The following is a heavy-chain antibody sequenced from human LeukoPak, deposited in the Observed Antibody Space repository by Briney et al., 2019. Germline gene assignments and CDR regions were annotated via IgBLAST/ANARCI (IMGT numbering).Heavy chain of an antibody. CDR3: ARAGSLTHNYFGP. J-gene: IGHJ5*02. CDR1: GFTFSSYT. CDR2: VSFDGNTK. V-gene: IGHV3-30-3*01. D-gene: IGHD1-14*01. Sequence: GGSLRLPCTASGFTFSSYTMHFVRQAPGQALEWVAVVSFDGNTKYYADSVKGRFTISRDNSKNTLYLYMNSLRADDSAVYYCARAGSLTHNYFGPWGQGTLVTVSS.